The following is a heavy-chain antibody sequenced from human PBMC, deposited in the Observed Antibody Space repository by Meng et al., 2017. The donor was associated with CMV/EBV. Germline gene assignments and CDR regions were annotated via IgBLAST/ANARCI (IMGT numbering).Heavy chain of an antibody. D-gene: IGHD3-10*01. J-gene: IGHJ6*02. Sequence: GESLKISCAASGFTFSNYGMHWVRQAPGKGLEWVAFIRYDGSKEDYGDSVQGRLTISRDNSKNTLYLQMNSLRADDMALYYCAKDSGGEGDMDVWGQGTTVTVSS. CDR2: IRYDGSKE. V-gene: IGHV3-30*02. CDR1: GFTFSNYG. CDR3: AKDSGGEGDMDV.